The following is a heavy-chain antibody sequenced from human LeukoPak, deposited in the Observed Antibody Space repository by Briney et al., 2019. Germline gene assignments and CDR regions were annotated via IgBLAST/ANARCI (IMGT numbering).Heavy chain of an antibody. V-gene: IGHV1-2*02. J-gene: IGHJ4*02. CDR2: INPNSGGT. Sequence: ASVTVSCKASGYTFTGYYMHWVRQAPEQGLEWMGWINPNSGGTNYAQKFQGRVTMTRDTSISTAYMELSSLRSDDTAVYYCARAHEYHDLLIDYWGQGTLITVSS. CDR3: ARAHEYHDLLIDY. D-gene: IGHD2-2*01. CDR1: GYTFTGYY.